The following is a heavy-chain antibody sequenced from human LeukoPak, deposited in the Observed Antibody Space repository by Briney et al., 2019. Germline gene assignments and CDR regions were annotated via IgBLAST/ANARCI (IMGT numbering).Heavy chain of an antibody. Sequence: GGSLRLSCAASGFTFSSYSMNWVRQAPGKGLEWVSSISSSNSYIYYADSVKGRFTISRDNAKNSLFLQMNSLRAEDTAVYYCAVEEKDYYDSSAYYKDAFDVWGQGTMVTVSS. V-gene: IGHV3-21*01. CDR2: ISSSNSYI. CDR1: GFTFSSYS. CDR3: AVEEKDYYDSSAYYKDAFDV. D-gene: IGHD3-22*01. J-gene: IGHJ3*01.